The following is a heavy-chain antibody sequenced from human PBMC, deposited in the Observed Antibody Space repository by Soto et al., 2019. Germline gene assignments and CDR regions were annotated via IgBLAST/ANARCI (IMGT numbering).Heavy chain of an antibody. J-gene: IGHJ5*02. CDR2: ITPVFGTA. Sequence: QVQLVQSGAEVKKPGSSVKVSCKASADTFNSYSLSWLRQAPGQRLEWMGGITPVFGTANYAQSFEDRLTTTADDSTSTVYMELTSLRSDDTAVYYCARSLEGTTVTNWFDPWGQGALVTVSS. CDR3: ARSLEGTTVTNWFDP. CDR1: ADTFNSYS. D-gene: IGHD4-17*01. V-gene: IGHV1-69*01.